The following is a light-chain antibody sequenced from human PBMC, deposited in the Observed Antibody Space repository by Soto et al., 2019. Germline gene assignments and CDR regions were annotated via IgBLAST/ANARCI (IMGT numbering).Light chain of an antibody. V-gene: IGKV4-1*01. CDR1: QSVLYSSNNTNY. CDR3: QQYYSSPPT. J-gene: IGKJ4*01. CDR2: WAS. Sequence: DIVMTQSPDSLAVSLGERATINCKSSQSVLYSSNNTNYLAWYQQKPRQPPMLLIYWASTRESGVPDRFSGSGSGTDFSLTISSLQAEDVAVYYCQQYYSSPPTFGGGTKVEIK.